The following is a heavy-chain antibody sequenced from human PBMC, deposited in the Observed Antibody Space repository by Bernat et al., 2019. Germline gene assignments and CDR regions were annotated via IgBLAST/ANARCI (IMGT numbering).Heavy chain of an antibody. CDR3: AKSVYSSDNYGMDV. Sequence: QVHLVESGGGVVQPGGSLRLSCAASGFTFSSFGMHCVRQAPGKGLEWVALIRYDGSKKYYADSVKGQVTISRDKSKNMLYLQMNSLRAEDTAVYYCAKSVYSSDNYGMDVWGQGTTVTVSS. CDR1: GFTFSSFG. J-gene: IGHJ6*02. D-gene: IGHD6-19*01. CDR2: IRYDGSKK. V-gene: IGHV3-30*02.